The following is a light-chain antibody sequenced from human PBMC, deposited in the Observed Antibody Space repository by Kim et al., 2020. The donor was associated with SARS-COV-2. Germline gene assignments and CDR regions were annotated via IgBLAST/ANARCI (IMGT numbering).Light chain of an antibody. Sequence: SFTTSAPGPSSDIGSYNRVSWYPQPPGTAPKVMIYGVSNRPSGVPDRFSGSKSGNTASLTISGLQAEDEADYYCSSYTSSSTVVFGGGTQLTVL. V-gene: IGLV2-18*02. CDR3: SSYTSSSTVV. J-gene: IGLJ2*01. CDR1: SSDIGSYNR. CDR2: GVS.